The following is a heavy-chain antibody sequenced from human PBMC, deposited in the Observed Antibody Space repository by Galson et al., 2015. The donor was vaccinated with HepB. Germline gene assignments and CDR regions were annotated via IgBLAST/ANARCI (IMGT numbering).Heavy chain of an antibody. CDR1: GFTFSSYS. V-gene: IGHV3-21*01. CDR2: ISSSSSYI. Sequence: GFTFSSYSMNWVRQAPGKGLEWVSSISSSSSYIYYADSVKGRFTISRDNAKNSLYLQMNSLRAEDTAVYYCARLWGILAAAGTGPFVDYWGQGTLVTVSS. D-gene: IGHD6-13*01. CDR3: ARLWGILAAAGTGPFVDY. J-gene: IGHJ4*02.